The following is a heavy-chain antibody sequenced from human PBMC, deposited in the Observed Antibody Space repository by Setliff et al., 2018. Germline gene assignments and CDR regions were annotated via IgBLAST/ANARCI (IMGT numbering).Heavy chain of an antibody. CDR1: GFTLSNYA. Sequence: PGGSLRLSCVASGFTLSNYAMGWVRQAPGKGLEWVSTISGTGNTADFADSVKGRFTISRDSARNSLYLQMNSLTADDTAVYYCARDSGSGGNFDYWGQGTLVTVS. J-gene: IGHJ4*02. V-gene: IGHV3-23*01. CDR3: ARDSGSGGNFDY. D-gene: IGHD6-25*01. CDR2: ISGTGNTA.